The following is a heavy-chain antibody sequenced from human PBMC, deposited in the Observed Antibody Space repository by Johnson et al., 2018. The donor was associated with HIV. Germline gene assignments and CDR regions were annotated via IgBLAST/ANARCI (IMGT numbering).Heavy chain of an antibody. CDR2: IRYDGSNK. J-gene: IGHJ3*02. CDR1: GFTFSSYG. Sequence: QVESGGGVVQPGRSLRLSCAASGFTFSSYGMHWVRQAPGKGLEWVAFIRYDGSNKYYADSVKGRFTISRDNSKNTLDLQMNSLRAEDTAVYCCARDRPSGSYYVDAFDIWGQGTMVTVSS. CDR3: ARDRPSGSYYVDAFDI. V-gene: IGHV3-30*02. D-gene: IGHD1-26*01.